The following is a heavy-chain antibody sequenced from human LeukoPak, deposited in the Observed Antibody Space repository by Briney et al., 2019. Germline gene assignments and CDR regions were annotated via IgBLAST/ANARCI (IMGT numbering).Heavy chain of an antibody. J-gene: IGHJ6*03. CDR3: ARGPLYYDFWSGYYTHYMDV. CDR1: GGSFSGYY. D-gene: IGHD3-3*01. CDR2: TNHSGST. V-gene: IGHV4-34*01. Sequence: PSETLSLTCAVYGGSFSGYYWSWIRQPPGKGLEWIGETNHSGSTNYNPSLKSRVTISVDTSKNQFSLKLSSVTAADTAVYYCARGPLYYDFWSGYYTHYMDVWGKGTTVTVSS.